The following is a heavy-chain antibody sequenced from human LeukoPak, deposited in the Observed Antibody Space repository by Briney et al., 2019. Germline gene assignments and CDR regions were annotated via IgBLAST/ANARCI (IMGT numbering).Heavy chain of an antibody. CDR2: INAYNGNT. CDR3: ARGDSSGYQSVYYGMDV. J-gene: IGHJ6*02. D-gene: IGHD3-22*01. CDR1: GGTFSSSA. Sequence: GASVKVSCKTSGGTFSSSAITWVRQAPGQGLEWMGWINAYNGNTNYAQKFQGRVTMTTDTSTKTAYMELRSLRSDDTAVYYCARGDSSGYQSVYYGMDVWGQGTTVTVSS. V-gene: IGHV1-18*01.